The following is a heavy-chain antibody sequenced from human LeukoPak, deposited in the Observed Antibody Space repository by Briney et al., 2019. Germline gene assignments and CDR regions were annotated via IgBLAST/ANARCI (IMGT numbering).Heavy chain of an antibody. CDR2: IYYSGST. CDR3: ARFGWLRSDWLDY. CDR1: GGSISSYY. D-gene: IGHD5-12*01. Sequence: SETLSLTCTVSGGSISSYYWSWIRQPPGKGLEWIGYIYYSGSTNYNPSLKSRVTISVDTSKNQFSLKLSSVTAADTAVYYCARFGWLRSDWLDYWGQGTLVTVSS. J-gene: IGHJ4*02. V-gene: IGHV4-59*01.